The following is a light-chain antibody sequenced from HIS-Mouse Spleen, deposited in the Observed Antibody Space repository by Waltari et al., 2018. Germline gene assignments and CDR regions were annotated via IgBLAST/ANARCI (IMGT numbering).Light chain of an antibody. CDR1: QSVSSSY. V-gene: IGKV3-20*01. J-gene: IGKJ1*01. CDR3: QQYGSSPPWT. Sequence: EIVLTQSPGTLSLSPGERATLSCRASQSVSSSYLAWYQQKPGQAPRLLIYGASSRGTGSPERFSGSGSGTDFTLTISRLEPEDFAVYYCQQYGSSPPWTFGQGTKVEIK. CDR2: GAS.